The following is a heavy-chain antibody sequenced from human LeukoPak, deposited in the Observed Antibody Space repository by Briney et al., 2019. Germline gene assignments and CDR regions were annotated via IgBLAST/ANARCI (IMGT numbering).Heavy chain of an antibody. D-gene: IGHD5-24*01. CDR3: TREAPPRRDGYNLYYYYYMDV. CDR2: IRSRIYRATT. CDR1: GFIFGDYG. J-gene: IGHJ6*03. V-gene: IGHV3-49*04. Sequence: GGSLRLSCTASGFIFGDYGMNWVRQAPGKGLEWVALIRSRIYRATTEYAASVKGRFTISRDDSKSIAYLQMNSLKTEDTAVYYCTREAPPRRDGYNLYYYYYMDVWGKGTTVTISS.